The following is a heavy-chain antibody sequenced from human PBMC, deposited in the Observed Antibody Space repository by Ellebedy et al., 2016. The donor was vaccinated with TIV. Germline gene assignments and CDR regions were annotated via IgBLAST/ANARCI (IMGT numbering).Heavy chain of an antibody. J-gene: IGHJ4*02. CDR3: AREWALGEDY. V-gene: IGHV3-48*04. D-gene: IGHD3-10*01. CDR2: ISSSSSTI. Sequence: GESLKISCAASGFTFSSYSMNWVRQAPGKGLEWVSYISSSSSTIYYADSVKGRFTISRDNAKNSLYLQMNSLRAEDTAVYYCAREWALGEDYWGQGTLVTVSS. CDR1: GFTFSSYS.